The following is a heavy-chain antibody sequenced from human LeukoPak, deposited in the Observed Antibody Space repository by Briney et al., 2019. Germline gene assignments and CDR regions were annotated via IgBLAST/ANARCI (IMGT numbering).Heavy chain of an antibody. CDR1: GFTFSSYG. Sequence: PGGSLRLSCAASGFTFSSYGMHWVRQAPGKGLEWVAVISYDGSNKYYADSVKGRFTISRDNSKNTLYLQMNSLRAEDTAVYYCARDVGVTAMVLEDAFDIWGQGTMVTVSS. D-gene: IGHD5-18*01. CDR3: ARDVGVTAMVLEDAFDI. V-gene: IGHV3-30*03. J-gene: IGHJ3*02. CDR2: ISYDGSNK.